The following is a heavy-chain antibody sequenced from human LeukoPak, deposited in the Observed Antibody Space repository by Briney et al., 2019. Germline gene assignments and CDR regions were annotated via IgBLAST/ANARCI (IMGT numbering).Heavy chain of an antibody. CDR2: ISGSGGST. CDR3: AKDVSRGGGGWYPFDY. CDR1: GFTLSSYA. J-gene: IGHJ4*02. V-gene: IGHV3-23*01. Sequence: PGGSLRLSCAASGFTLSSYAMSWVRQAAGKGLEWVSAISGSGGSTYYADSVKGRFTISRDNSKNTLYLQMNSLRAEDTAVYYCAKDVSRGGGGWYPFDYWGQGTLVTVSS. D-gene: IGHD6-19*01.